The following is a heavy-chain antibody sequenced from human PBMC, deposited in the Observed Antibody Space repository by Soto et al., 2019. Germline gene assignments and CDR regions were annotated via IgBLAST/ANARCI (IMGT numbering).Heavy chain of an antibody. CDR3: ATLSQLRYDFWSGYHNYFDY. CDR1: GGSISISSYY. D-gene: IGHD3-3*01. CDR2: IYYSGST. Sequence: ETLSITCAVSGGSISISSYYWGWIRQPPGKGLEWIGSIYYSGSTYYNPSLKSRVTISVDTSKNQFSLKLSSVTAADTAVYYCATLSQLRYDFWSGYHNYFDYWGQGTLVTVYS. V-gene: IGHV4-39*01. J-gene: IGHJ4*02.